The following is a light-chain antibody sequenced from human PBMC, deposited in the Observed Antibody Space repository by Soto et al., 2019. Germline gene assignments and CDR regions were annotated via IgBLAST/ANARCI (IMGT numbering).Light chain of an antibody. CDR3: QQYSSHST. J-gene: IGKJ1*01. CDR1: QSTSSY. Sequence: EMQITQRPCSLSGSVREKITVSVGASQSTSSYLDWYQQKPGKAPKLLIYQASSLENWVPSRFSGSGSGTVFSPTISSLQPDDFATYYCQQYSSHSTFGQGPKVDIK. V-gene: IGKV1-5*03. CDR2: QAS.